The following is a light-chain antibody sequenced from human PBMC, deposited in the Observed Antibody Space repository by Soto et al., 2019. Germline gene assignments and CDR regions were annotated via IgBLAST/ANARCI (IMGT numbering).Light chain of an antibody. CDR2: AAS. J-gene: IGKJ1*01. V-gene: IGKV1-39*01. CDR1: QSISSY. Sequence: DLQMTQSPSSLSASVGDRVTITCRASQSISSYLHWYQQKPGKAPKLLIYAASSLESGVPSRFSGSGSGTDFTLTISSLQPEDFATYYCQRTYSTWTFGQGTKVEIK. CDR3: QRTYSTWT.